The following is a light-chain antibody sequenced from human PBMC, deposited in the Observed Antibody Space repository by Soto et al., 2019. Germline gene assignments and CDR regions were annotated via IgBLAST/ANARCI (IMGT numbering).Light chain of an antibody. Sequence: VVTQSPASLSVSPGDRVTISCRAGPISSNLAWHQQRPGQAPRLLIYGASVRATGVPARFSGSGSGTEFTLTINSLQSEDYAVYFCQQHNNWPYTFGQGTKVDIK. CDR1: PISSN. J-gene: IGKJ2*01. CDR2: GAS. V-gene: IGKV3-15*01. CDR3: QQHNNWPYT.